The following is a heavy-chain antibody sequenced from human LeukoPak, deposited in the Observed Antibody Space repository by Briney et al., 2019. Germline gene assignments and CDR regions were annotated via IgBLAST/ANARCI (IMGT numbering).Heavy chain of an antibody. J-gene: IGHJ4*02. CDR1: GGSISSHD. CDR3: ASSGYDYVVDY. Sequence: SETLSLTCTVSGGSISSHDWTWIRQPAGKGLEWIGRIYTSGSTNYNPSLKSRVTISVDTSKNQFSLKLSSVTAADTAVYYCASSGYDYVVDYWGQGTLVTVSS. CDR2: IYTSGST. V-gene: IGHV4-4*07. D-gene: IGHD5-12*01.